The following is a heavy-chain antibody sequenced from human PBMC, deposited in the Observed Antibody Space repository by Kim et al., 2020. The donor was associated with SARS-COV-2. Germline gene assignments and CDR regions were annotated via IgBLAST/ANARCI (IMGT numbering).Heavy chain of an antibody. V-gene: IGHV1-69*13. Sequence: SVKVSCKASGGTFSSYAISWVRQAPGQGLEWMGGIIPIFGTANYAQKFQGRVTITADESTSTAYMELSSLRSEDTAVYYCARVRGGHGGPFSGWFDPWGQGTLVTVSS. CDR2: IIPIFGTA. CDR1: GGTFSSYA. CDR3: ARVRGGHGGPFSGWFDP. D-gene: IGHD3-16*01. J-gene: IGHJ5*02.